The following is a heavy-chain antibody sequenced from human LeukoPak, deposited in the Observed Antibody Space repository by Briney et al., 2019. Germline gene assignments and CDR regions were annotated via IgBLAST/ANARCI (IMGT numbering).Heavy chain of an antibody. CDR3: ARDPTVVTPDDAFDI. V-gene: IGHV4-61*02. CDR2: IYTSGST. J-gene: IGHJ3*02. Sequence: SQTLSLTCTVSGRSISSGSYYWRWIRQPAGKGLEWIGRIYTSGSTNYNPSLKSRVTISVDTSKNQFSLKLSSVTAADTAVYYCARDPTVVTPDDAFDIWGQGTMVTVSS. D-gene: IGHD4-23*01. CDR1: GRSISSGSYY.